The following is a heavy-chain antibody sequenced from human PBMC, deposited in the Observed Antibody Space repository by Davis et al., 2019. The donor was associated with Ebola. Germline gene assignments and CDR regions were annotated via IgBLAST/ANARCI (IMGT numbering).Heavy chain of an antibody. CDR1: GYTFTTYW. J-gene: IGHJ3*01. Sequence: GESLKISCKGSGYTFTTYWIGWVRQVPGKGLEWMGIIYPRDSDTTYSSSFQGQVTISVDRSSNTAYLQWSSLEASDTATYYCARRLALRNDGFDVWGQGTMVSVSS. D-gene: IGHD2-21*01. V-gene: IGHV5-51*01. CDR2: IYPRDSDT. CDR3: ARRLALRNDGFDV.